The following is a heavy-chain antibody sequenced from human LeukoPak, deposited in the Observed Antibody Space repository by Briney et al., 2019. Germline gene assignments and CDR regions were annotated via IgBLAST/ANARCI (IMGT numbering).Heavy chain of an antibody. CDR1: GGSLSSYY. CDR2: IYYSGST. CDR3: ARGRVSGSYDDAFDI. V-gene: IGHV4-59*01. D-gene: IGHD1-26*01. J-gene: IGHJ3*02. Sequence: SETLSLTCTVSGGSLSSYYWSWIRQPPGKGLEWIGYIYYSGSTNYNPSLKSRVTISVDTSKNQFSLKLSSVTAADTAVYYCARGRVSGSYDDAFDIWGQGAMVTVSS.